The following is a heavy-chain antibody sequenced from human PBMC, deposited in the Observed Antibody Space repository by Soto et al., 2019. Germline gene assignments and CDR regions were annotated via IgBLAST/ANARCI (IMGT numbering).Heavy chain of an antibody. CDR2: INTDGSGT. CDR1: ELNLVDW. CDR3: ARGSTRLDHCFGNRGLELLVSRHS. V-gene: IGHV3-74*01. J-gene: IGHJ5*01. D-gene: IGHD1-7*01. Sequence: VSMRDSNTASELNLVDWSDCLRNAPGKGLVWVSRINTDGSGTTYADSVKGRFTISRDNAKNMVYLQMNSLRAEDTSFFYCARGSTRLDHCFGNRGLELLVSRHS.